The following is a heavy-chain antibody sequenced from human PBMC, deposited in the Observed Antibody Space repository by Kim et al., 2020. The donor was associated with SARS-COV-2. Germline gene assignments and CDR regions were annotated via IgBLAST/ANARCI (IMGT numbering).Heavy chain of an antibody. J-gene: IGHJ4*02. CDR2: IRGDGGAK. CDR3: ARWRESGYSYIGH. D-gene: IGHD3-16*02. Sequence: GGSLRLSCAASGFTFSNYWMTWIRQAPGKGLEWVAHIRGDGGAKEYVDSVKGRFTISRDNAKNSVYLQMSNLRGDDTAMYYCARWRESGYSYIGHWGQGTLVTVSP. CDR1: GFTFSNYW. V-gene: IGHV3-7*05.